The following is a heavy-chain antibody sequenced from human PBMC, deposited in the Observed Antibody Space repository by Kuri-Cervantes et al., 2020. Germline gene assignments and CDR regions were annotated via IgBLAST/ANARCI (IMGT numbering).Heavy chain of an antibody. D-gene: IGHD3-3*01. CDR2: ISYDGSNK. J-gene: IGHJ4*02. V-gene: IGHV3-30*18. CDR3: AKDSYRDDFLGVFDY. Sequence: GESLKISCAASGFTFSSYGMHWVRQAPGKGLEWVAVISYDGSNKYYADSVKGRFTISRDNSKNTLYLQMNSLRAEDTAVYYCAKDSYRDDFLGVFDYWGQGTLVTVSS. CDR1: GFTFSSYG.